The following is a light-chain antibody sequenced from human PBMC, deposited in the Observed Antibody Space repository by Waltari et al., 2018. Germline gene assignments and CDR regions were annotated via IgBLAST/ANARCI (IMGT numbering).Light chain of an antibody. CDR3: SSYTSDSTIV. CDR1: GSDVGNYNY. Sequence: QSALTQPASVSGSPGQSITTSCIGTGSDVGNYNYVSWYQCHPGQAPKLMIYDVTERPSGVSDRFSGSKSGNTASLTISGLQTEDEAFYYCSSYTSDSTIVFGGGTRLTVL. V-gene: IGLV2-14*03. CDR2: DVT. J-gene: IGLJ3*02.